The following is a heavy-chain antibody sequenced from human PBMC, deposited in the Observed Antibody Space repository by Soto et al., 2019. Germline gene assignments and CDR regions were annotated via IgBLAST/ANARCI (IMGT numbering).Heavy chain of an antibody. D-gene: IGHD3-22*01. CDR1: GYSFTSYW. CDR2: IYPGDSDT. J-gene: IGHJ3*02. V-gene: IGHV5-51*01. Sequence: PGESLKISCKGSGYSFTSYWIGWVRQMPGKGLEWMGIIYPGDSDTRYSPSFQGQVTISADKSISTAYPQWSSLKASDTAMYYCARQYYYDSSGHDAFDIWGQGTMVTVSS. CDR3: ARQYYYDSSGHDAFDI.